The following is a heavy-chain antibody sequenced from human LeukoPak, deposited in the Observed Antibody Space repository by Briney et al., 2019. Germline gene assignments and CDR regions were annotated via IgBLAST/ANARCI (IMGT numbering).Heavy chain of an antibody. V-gene: IGHV1-69*04. J-gene: IGHJ4*02. Sequence: ASVKVSCKASGGTFSSYAISWVRQAPGQGLEWMGRIIPIFGIANYAQKFQGRVTITADKSTGTAYMELSSLRSEDTAVYYCARERDGNDYWDQGTLVTVSS. D-gene: IGHD5-24*01. CDR2: IIPIFGIA. CDR1: GGTFSSYA. CDR3: ARERDGNDY.